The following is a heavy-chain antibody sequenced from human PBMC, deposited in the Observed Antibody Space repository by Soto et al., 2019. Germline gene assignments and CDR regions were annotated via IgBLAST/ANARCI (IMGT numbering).Heavy chain of an antibody. CDR3: ARDHKGIVVVTATLAY. CDR2: INPSGGST. V-gene: IGHV1-46*01. CDR1: GYTFTSYY. D-gene: IGHD2-21*02. Sequence: ASVKLSCKASGYTFTSYYMYWVRQAPGQGLEWMGIINPSGGSTSYAQKFQGRVTMTRDTSTSTVYMELSSLRSEDTAVYYCARDHKGIVVVTATLAYWGQGTLVTVSS. J-gene: IGHJ4*02.